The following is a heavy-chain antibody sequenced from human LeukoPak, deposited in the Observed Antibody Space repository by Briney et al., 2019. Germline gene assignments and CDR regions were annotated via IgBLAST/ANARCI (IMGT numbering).Heavy chain of an antibody. CDR3: AKDLVGYYYGSGSTATFDY. D-gene: IGHD3-10*01. CDR1: GFTFSSYA. CDR2: ISGSGGST. J-gene: IGHJ4*02. V-gene: IGHV3-23*01. Sequence: GGSLRLSCAASGFTFSSYAMSWVRKAPGKGLEWVSPISGSGGSTYYADSVKCRFTISRDNSKNTLYLQMNSLRAEDTAVYYCAKDLVGYYYGSGSTATFDYWGQGTLVTVSS.